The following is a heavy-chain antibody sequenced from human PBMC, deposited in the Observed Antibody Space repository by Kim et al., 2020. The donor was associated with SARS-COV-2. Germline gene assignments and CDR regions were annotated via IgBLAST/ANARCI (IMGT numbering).Heavy chain of an antibody. V-gene: IGHV3-7*01. CDR2: IKQDGSEK. Sequence: GGSLRLSCAASGFTFTGYWMSWVRQAPGKGLEWVANIKQDGSEKYYVDSVKGRFTISRGNAMNSLYLQMNSLRAEDTAVYYCARYARAARYYFDYWGQGT. CDR1: GFTFTGYW. D-gene: IGHD2-2*01. CDR3: ARYARAARYYFDY. J-gene: IGHJ4*02.